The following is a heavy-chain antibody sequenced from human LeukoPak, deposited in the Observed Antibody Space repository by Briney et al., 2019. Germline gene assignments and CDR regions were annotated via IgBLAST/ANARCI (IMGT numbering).Heavy chain of an antibody. D-gene: IGHD5-12*01. CDR3: ARESGVPYYFDY. CDR1: GFTFSSYA. J-gene: IGHJ4*02. V-gene: IGHV3-23*01. CDR2: ISGSGGST. Sequence: QAGGSLRLSCAASGFTFSSYAMSWVRQAPGKGLEWVSAISGSGGSTYYADSVKGRFTISRGNSKNTLYLQMNSLRAEDTAVYYCARESGVPYYFDYWGQGTLVTVSS.